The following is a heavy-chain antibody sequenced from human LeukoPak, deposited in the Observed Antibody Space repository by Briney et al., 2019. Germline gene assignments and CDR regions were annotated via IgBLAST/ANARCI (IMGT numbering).Heavy chain of an antibody. Sequence: GGSLRLSCAASGFTFSSYGMHWVRQAPGKGLEWVAVIWYDGSNKYYADSVKGRFTISRDNSKNTLYLQMNSLRAEDTAVYYCARAHHVYYYDSSGPGAHAFDIWGQGTMVTVSS. CDR1: GFTFSSYG. CDR3: ARAHHVYYYDSSGPGAHAFDI. D-gene: IGHD3-22*01. J-gene: IGHJ3*02. V-gene: IGHV3-33*08. CDR2: IWYDGSNK.